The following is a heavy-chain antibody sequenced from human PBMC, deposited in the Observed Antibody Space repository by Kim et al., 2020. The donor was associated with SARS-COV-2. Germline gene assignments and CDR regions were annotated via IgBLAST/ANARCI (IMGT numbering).Heavy chain of an antibody. CDR3: ARDQAILANYYYYGMDV. CDR1: GFTFSSYG. V-gene: IGHV3-33*05. J-gene: IGHJ6*02. CDR2: ISYDGSNK. Sequence: GGSMRLSCAASGFTFSSYGMHWVRQAPGKGLEWVAVISYDGSNKYYADSVKGRFTISRDNSKNTLYLQMNSLRAEDTAVYYCARDQAILANYYYYGMDVWGQGTTVTVSS. D-gene: IGHD5-18*01.